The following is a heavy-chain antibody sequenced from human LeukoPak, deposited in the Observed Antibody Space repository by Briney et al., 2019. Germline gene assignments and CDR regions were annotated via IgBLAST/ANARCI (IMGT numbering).Heavy chain of an antibody. V-gene: IGHV3-43*02. Sequence: PGGSLRLSCAASGFTFHNYAIHWVRQAPGKGLEWVSLTSGDGITTYFADSVKGRFTISRDNAKNSLYLQMNSLRDEDTAVYYCARDPGRLDRGNDYYYGMDVWGQGTTVTVSS. D-gene: IGHD1-1*01. CDR3: ARDPGRLDRGNDYYYGMDV. CDR1: GFTFHNYA. J-gene: IGHJ6*02. CDR2: TSGDGITT.